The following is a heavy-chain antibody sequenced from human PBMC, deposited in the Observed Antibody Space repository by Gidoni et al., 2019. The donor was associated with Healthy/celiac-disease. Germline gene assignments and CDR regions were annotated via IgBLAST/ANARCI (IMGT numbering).Heavy chain of an antibody. J-gene: IGHJ4*02. D-gene: IGHD6-6*01. CDR2: ISGSGGST. CDR3: AKASLEYSSSLFFDY. V-gene: IGHV3-23*01. Sequence: EVQLLASGGGLVQPGGSLRLSCPAPGFPLSSYAMRWVRQAPGEGLGWVSAISGSGGSTYYADSVKGRFTISRDNSKNTLYLQMNSLRAEDTAVYYCAKASLEYSSSLFFDYWGQGTLVTVSS. CDR1: GFPLSSYA.